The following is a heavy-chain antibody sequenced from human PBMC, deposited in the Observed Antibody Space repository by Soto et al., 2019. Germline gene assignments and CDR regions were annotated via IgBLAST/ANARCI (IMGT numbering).Heavy chain of an antibody. CDR2: IYYSGST. J-gene: IGHJ5*02. V-gene: IGHV4-59*01. CDR1: GGSISSYY. CDR3: ARGDYVPYNWFDP. D-gene: IGHD4-17*01. Sequence: QVQLQESGPGLVKPSETLSLTCTVSGGSISSYYWSWIRQPPGKGLEWIGYIYYSGSTNYNPSLKSRVSISVDTSKNQFSLKLSSVTAADTAVYYCARGDYVPYNWFDPWGQGPLVTVSS.